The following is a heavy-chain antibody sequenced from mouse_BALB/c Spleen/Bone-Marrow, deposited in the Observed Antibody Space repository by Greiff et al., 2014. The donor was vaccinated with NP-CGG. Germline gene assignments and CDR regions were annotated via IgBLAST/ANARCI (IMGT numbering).Heavy chain of an antibody. CDR2: IWTGGGT. D-gene: IGHD2-13*01. CDR3: VREGAHYGDYDWYFDV. Sequence: QVQLQQSGPGLVAPSQSLSITCTVSGFSLTSYDINWIRQPPGKGLEWLGVIWTGGGTNYNSAFMSRLSISKDNSKSQVFLKMNSLQTDDTAIYYCVREGAHYGDYDWYFDVWGAGTTVTVSS. J-gene: IGHJ1*01. CDR1: GFSLTSYD. V-gene: IGHV2-9-2*01.